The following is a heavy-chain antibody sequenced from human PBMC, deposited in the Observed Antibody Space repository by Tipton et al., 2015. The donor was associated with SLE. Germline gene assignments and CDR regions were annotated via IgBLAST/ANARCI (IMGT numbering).Heavy chain of an antibody. CDR3: ARGAYYMDV. J-gene: IGHJ6*03. CDR2: IYYSGST. CDR1: GGSISSYY. D-gene: IGHD4/OR15-4a*01. Sequence: TLSLTCTVSGGSISSYYWSWIRQPPGKGLEWIGYIYYSGSTNYNPSLKSRVTISVDTSKNQFSLRLSSVTAADTAVYYCARGAYYMDVWGKGTTVIVSS. V-gene: IGHV4-59*08.